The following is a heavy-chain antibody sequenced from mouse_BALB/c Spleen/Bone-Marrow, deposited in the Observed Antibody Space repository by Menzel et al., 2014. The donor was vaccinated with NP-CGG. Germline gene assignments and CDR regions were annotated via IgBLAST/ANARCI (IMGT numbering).Heavy chain of an antibody. CDR2: ISSGSSTI. J-gene: IGHJ4*01. D-gene: IGHD2-4*01. CDR1: GFTFSRSG. V-gene: IGHV5-17*02. Sequence: EVQLVESGGGLVQPGGSPKLSCAASGFTFSRSGMHWVRQAPEKGLEWVAYISSGSSTIYYADTMKGRFTISRDNPKNTLFLQMTSLRSEDTAMYYCARARSTMITTGAMDYWGQGTSVTVSS. CDR3: ARARSTMITTGAMDY.